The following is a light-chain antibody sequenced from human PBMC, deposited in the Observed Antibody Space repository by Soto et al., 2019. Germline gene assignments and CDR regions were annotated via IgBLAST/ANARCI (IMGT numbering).Light chain of an antibody. V-gene: IGKV1-39*01. CDR2: AAS. CDR3: QQSYSTLRT. CDR1: QSISSY. Sequence: DIQMTHSPSSLSASVGDRVTITCRASQSISSYLNWYQQKPGKAPKLLIYAASSLQSGVPSRFSGSGSGTDFTLTISSLQPEDFATYYCQQSYSTLRTFGQGTTVDIK. J-gene: IGKJ1*01.